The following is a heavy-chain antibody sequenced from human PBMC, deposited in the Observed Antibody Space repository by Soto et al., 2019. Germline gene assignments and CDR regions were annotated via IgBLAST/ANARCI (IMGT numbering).Heavy chain of an antibody. D-gene: IGHD5-18*01. CDR2: IIPIFGTA. CDR3: ARVNGDTAMVRGAFDI. V-gene: IGHV1-69*13. Sequence: SVKVSCKASGGTFSSYAISWVRQAPGQGLEWMGGIIPIFGTANYAQKFQGRVTITADESTSTAYMELSSLRSEDTAVYYCARVNGDTAMVRGAFDIWGQGTMVTVS. CDR1: GGTFSSYA. J-gene: IGHJ3*02.